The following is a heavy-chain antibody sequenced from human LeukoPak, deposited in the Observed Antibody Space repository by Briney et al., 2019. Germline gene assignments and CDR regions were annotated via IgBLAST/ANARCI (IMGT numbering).Heavy chain of an antibody. CDR3: ARRMDSGYFDAFDL. CDR1: GGSISSGTHF. D-gene: IGHD3-22*01. Sequence: SETLSLTCTVSGGSISSGTHFWSWIRQPAGKGLEWIGRIYTTGSTNYNPSLKRRVTISVDTSKNQFSLKLSSVTAADTAVYYCARRMDSGYFDAFDLWGQGTMVTVSS. J-gene: IGHJ3*01. V-gene: IGHV4-61*02. CDR2: IYTTGST.